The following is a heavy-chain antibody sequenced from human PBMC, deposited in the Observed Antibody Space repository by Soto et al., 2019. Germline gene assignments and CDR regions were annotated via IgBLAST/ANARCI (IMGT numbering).Heavy chain of an antibody. V-gene: IGHV4-59*08. Sequence: SETLSLTCTVSGGSISSYYWSWIRQPPGKGLEWIGYIYYSGSTNYNPSLKSRVTISVDTAKNQFSLKLSSVTAADTAVYYCARYQIGSSAASYDYWGQGTLVTVSS. CDR2: IYYSGST. CDR1: GGSISSYY. CDR3: ARYQIGSSAASYDY. D-gene: IGHD2-2*01. J-gene: IGHJ4*02.